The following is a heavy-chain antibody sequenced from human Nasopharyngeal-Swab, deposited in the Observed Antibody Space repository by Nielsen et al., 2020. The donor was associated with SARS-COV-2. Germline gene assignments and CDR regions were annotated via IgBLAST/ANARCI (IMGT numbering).Heavy chain of an antibody. V-gene: IGHV1-24*01. Sequence: ASVKVSCKVSGHSLTEISMHWVRQAPGKGLEWMGGFDPKEGKTIYTQKFQGRVTMTEDTSTDTAYMELSRLRSDDTALYYCVTIPRTIFGMDFGNSAFDYWGRGTLVTVSS. J-gene: IGHJ4*02. D-gene: IGHD3-3*01. CDR2: FDPKEGKT. CDR1: GHSLTEIS. CDR3: VTIPRTIFGMDFGNSAFDY.